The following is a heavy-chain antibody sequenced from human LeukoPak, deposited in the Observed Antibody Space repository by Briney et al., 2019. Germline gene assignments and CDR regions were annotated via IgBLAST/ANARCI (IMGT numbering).Heavy chain of an antibody. CDR3: ARDLYYGSGSYYPFDY. D-gene: IGHD3-10*01. CDR2: IIPTLDVA. Sequence: SVKVSCKASGDNFSSYVITWVRQAPGQGLEWMGRIIPTLDVANFAQKFKGRVTITADKSTSTAYMELSSLRSEDTAVYYCARDLYYGSGSYYPFDYWGQGTLVTVSS. CDR1: GDNFSSYV. J-gene: IGHJ4*02. V-gene: IGHV1-69*04.